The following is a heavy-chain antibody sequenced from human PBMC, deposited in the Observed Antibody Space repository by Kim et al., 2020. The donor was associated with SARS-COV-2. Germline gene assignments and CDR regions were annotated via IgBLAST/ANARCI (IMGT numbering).Heavy chain of an antibody. J-gene: IGHJ6*02. Sequence: ASVKVSCRASGYTVTYYGFTWVRQAPGQGLEWMGWISADSGNTNYAQKLQGRVTMTTDTSTSTAYMELRSLKSDDTAVYYCAVGSAGGYSYYEMDVWGQGTTVPVAS. D-gene: IGHD3-22*01. CDR3: AVGSAGGYSYYEMDV. CDR2: ISADSGNT. V-gene: IGHV1-18*01. CDR1: GYTVTYYG.